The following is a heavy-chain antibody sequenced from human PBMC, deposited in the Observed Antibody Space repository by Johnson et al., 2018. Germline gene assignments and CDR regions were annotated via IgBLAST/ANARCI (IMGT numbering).Heavy chain of an antibody. CDR1: GFTFSSYG. CDR3: AKVVSYYYYMDV. V-gene: IGHV3-30*18. J-gene: IGHJ6*03. CDR2: ISYDGSNK. Sequence: QVQLVESGGGVVQPGRSLRLSCAASGFTFSSYGMHWVRQAPGKGLEWVAVISYDGSNKYYADSVKGRFTISRDNSKNTLYLQMNSLRAEDTAVYYCAKVVSYYYYMDVWGKGTTVTVSS.